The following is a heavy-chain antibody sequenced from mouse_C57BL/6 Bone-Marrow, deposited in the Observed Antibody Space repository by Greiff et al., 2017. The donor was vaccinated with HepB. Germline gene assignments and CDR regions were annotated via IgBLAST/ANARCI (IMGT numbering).Heavy chain of an antibody. V-gene: IGHV5-17*01. CDR1: GFTFSDYG. Sequence: EVQLQESGGGLVKPGGSLKLSCAASGFTFSDYGMHWVRQAPEKGLEWVAYISSGSSTIYYADTVKGRFTISRDNAKNTLFLQMTSLRSEDTAMYYWARNYYGSSWCYAMDYWGQGTSVTVSS. CDR3: ARNYYGSSWCYAMDY. CDR2: ISSGSSTI. D-gene: IGHD1-1*01. J-gene: IGHJ4*01.